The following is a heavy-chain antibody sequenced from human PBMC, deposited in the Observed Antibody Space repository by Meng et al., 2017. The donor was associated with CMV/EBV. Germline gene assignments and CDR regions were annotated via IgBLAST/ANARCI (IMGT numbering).Heavy chain of an antibody. D-gene: IGHD3-3*01. CDR1: YY. V-gene: IGHV1-2*02. J-gene: IGHJ4*02. CDR3: ARVALRHDFWSGYYSSYYFDY. Sequence: YYMPWVRQAPGQGLEWMGWINPNSGGTNYAQKFQGRVTMTRDTSISTAYMELSRLRSDDTAVYYCARVALRHDFWSGYYSSYYFDYWGQGTLVTVSS. CDR2: INPNSGGT.